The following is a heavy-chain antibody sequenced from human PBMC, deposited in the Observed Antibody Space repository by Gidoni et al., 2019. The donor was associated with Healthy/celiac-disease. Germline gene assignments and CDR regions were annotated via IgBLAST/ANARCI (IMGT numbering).Heavy chain of an antibody. D-gene: IGHD6-6*01. CDR3: ARGLVAARRLPYNWFDP. Sequence: QVQLVQSGAEVKKPGSSVKVSCRASGGTFSRYAISWVRQAPGQGLEWMGGIIPIFGTANYAQKFQGRVTITADESTSTAYMELSSLRSEDTAVYYCARGLVAARRLPYNWFDPWGQGTLVTVSS. CDR1: GGTFSRYA. V-gene: IGHV1-69*01. J-gene: IGHJ5*02. CDR2: IIPIFGTA.